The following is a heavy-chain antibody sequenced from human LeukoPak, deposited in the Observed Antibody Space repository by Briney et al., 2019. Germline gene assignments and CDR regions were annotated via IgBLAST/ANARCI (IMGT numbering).Heavy chain of an antibody. CDR1: GFTVSSNY. CDR2: IYSGGST. Sequence: GGSLRLSCAASGFTVSSNYMSWVRQAPGKGLEWVSVIYSGGSTYYADSVKGRFTISRDNSKNTLYLQMNSLRAEDTAVYYCARDIIQVSGWALRYWGQGTLVTVSS. CDR3: ARDIIQVSGWALRY. V-gene: IGHV3-66*01. J-gene: IGHJ4*02. D-gene: IGHD6-19*01.